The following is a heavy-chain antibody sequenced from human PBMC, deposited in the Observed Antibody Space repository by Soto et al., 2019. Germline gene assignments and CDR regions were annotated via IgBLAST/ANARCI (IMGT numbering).Heavy chain of an antibody. D-gene: IGHD2-15*01. CDR2: ISGSGGST. CDR3: AKDPLGYCSGGSCPPGAIQYYFDY. Sequence: GGSLRLSCAASGFTFSSYAMSWVRQAPGKGLEWVSAISGSGGSTYYADSVKGRFTISRDNSKNTLYLQMNSLRAEDTAVYYCAKDPLGYCSGGSCPPGAIQYYFDYWGQGTLVTVSS. CDR1: GFTFSSYA. J-gene: IGHJ4*02. V-gene: IGHV3-23*01.